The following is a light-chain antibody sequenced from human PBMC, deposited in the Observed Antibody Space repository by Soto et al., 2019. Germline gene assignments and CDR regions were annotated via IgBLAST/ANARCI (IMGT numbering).Light chain of an antibody. CDR2: EVS. CDR1: SSDVGGYNF. V-gene: IGLV2-14*01. Sequence: QSALTQPASVSGSPGQSITISCTGTSSDVGGYNFVSWYQQLPGKAPKLIIYEVSNRPSGVSNRFSGSKSGNTASLTISGLQAEDEADYYCSSYTIARGVFGGGTKLTVL. CDR3: SSYTIARGV. J-gene: IGLJ2*01.